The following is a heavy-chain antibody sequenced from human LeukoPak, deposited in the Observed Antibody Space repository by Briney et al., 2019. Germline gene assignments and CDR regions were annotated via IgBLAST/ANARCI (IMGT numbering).Heavy chain of an antibody. CDR2: ISASGTLT. J-gene: IGHJ6*04. Sequence: GGSLRLSCAASGFTFSSYEMNWVRQAPGKGLEWISYISASGTLTHYADSVEGRFTISRDNAKNSLFLQMNSLRGEDTAVCYCARDGTPNYSTGWVYMDVWGKGTTVTISS. V-gene: IGHV3-48*03. CDR1: GFTFSSYE. D-gene: IGHD6-25*01. CDR3: ARDGTPNYSTGWVYMDV.